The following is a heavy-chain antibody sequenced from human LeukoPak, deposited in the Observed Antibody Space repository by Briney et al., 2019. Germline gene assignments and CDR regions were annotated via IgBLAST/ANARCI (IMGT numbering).Heavy chain of an antibody. CDR1: GGSFSGYY. Sequence: SETLSLTCAVYGGSFSGYYWSWIRQPPGKGLEWIGEINHSGSTNYNPSLKSRVTISVDTSKNQFSLKLSSVTAADTAVYYCARNGDFWSGYYCDYWGQGTLVTVSS. V-gene: IGHV4-34*01. J-gene: IGHJ4*02. CDR2: INHSGST. CDR3: ARNGDFWSGYYCDY. D-gene: IGHD3-3*01.